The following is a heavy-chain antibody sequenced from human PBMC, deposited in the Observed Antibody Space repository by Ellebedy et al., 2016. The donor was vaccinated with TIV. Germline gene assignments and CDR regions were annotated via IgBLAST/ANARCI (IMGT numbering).Heavy chain of an antibody. V-gene: IGHV3-30*14. CDR3: ARGGGGPYYFDY. Sequence: PGGSLRLSCEASGFSFDIYSMHWVRQAPGKGLEWVAVITYDGSNQHYADSVKGRFTISRDLSKNSGSLQMNNLRAEDTAVYYCARGGGGPYYFDYWGQGILVTVSS. D-gene: IGHD3-10*01. CDR1: GFSFDIYS. CDR2: ITYDGSNQ. J-gene: IGHJ4*02.